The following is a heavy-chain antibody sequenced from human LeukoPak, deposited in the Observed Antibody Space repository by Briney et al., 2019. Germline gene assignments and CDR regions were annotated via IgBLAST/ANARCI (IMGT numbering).Heavy chain of an antibody. J-gene: IGHJ3*01. CDR3: ARLPPYYFAFVF. V-gene: IGHV3-23*01. CDR1: GFSFSHYA. D-gene: IGHD3-16*01. CDR2: LRGDGET. Sequence: GGSLRLSCAASGFSFSHYAMSWVRQAPTRGLEWVSSLRGDGETFYADSVKGRFTLSRDDSRNTVFVQLNNLRVTDTALYTCARLPPYYFAFVFWAQGQWSPSLQ.